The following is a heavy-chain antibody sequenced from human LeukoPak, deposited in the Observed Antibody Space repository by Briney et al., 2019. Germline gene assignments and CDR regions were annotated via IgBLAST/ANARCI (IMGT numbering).Heavy chain of an antibody. CDR3: ARDSIAARRYYYYMDV. CDR2: IYYSGST. CDR1: GGSISSSSYY. V-gene: IGHV4-39*07. Sequence: SETLSLTCTVSGGSISSSSYYWGWIRQPPGKGLEWIGSIYYSGSTYYNPSLKSRVTISVDTSKNQFSLKLSSVTAADTAVYYCARDSIAARRYYYYMDVWGKGTTVTVSS. J-gene: IGHJ6*03. D-gene: IGHD6-6*01.